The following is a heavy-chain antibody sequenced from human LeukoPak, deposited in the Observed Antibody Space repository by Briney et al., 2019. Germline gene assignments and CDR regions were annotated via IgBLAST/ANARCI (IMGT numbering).Heavy chain of an antibody. CDR2: ISSSSSYI. D-gene: IGHD1-1*01. CDR1: GFTFSSYS. Sequence: GGSLSLSCAASGFTFSSYSMNWVRQAPGKGLEWVSSISSSSSYIYYADSVKGRFTISRDNAKNSLYLQMNSLRAEDTAVYYCARQLERRYWFDPWGQGTLVTVSS. CDR3: ARQLERRYWFDP. V-gene: IGHV3-21*01. J-gene: IGHJ5*02.